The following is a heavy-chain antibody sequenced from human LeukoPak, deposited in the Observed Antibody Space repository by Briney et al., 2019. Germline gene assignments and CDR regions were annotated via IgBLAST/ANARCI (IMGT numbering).Heavy chain of an antibody. CDR2: IYYSGST. Sequence: PSQTLSLTCTVSGGSISSGSYYWSWIRQPAGKGLEWIGSIYYSGSTHYNPSLKSRVTISVDTSKNQFSLKLSSVTAADTAVYYCARHTFGVVTLIDYWGQGTLVTVSS. J-gene: IGHJ4*02. CDR3: ARHTFGVVTLIDY. V-gene: IGHV4-30-2*03. D-gene: IGHD3-3*01. CDR1: GGSISSGSYY.